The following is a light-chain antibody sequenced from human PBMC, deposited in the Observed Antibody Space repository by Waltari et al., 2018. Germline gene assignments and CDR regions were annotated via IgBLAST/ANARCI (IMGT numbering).Light chain of an antibody. V-gene: IGLV2-8*01. CDR1: SSDVGGYNY. CDR3: SSYAGSTL. J-gene: IGLJ2*01. CDR2: EVS. Sequence: QSALTQPPSASGSPGQSVTISCTGTSSDVGGYNYVSWYQQHPGKAPKRMIYEVSKRPSGVPDRFSGSKSGNTASLTVSGLQAEDEADYYCSSYAGSTLFGGGTKLTVL.